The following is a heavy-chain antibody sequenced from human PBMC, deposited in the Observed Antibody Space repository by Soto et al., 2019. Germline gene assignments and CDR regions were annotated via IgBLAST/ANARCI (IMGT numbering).Heavy chain of an antibody. CDR2: AYH. D-gene: IGHD3-16*01. J-gene: IGHJ4*02. Sequence: SGPTLVNPTQTLTLTCTVSGFSLTAGGMSLGWIRQPPGKAPEWLALAYHQYKPSLQNRLTFTDDDSKNQLVVTLTTEVPADTAAYYCTLRHSSSLGPIYWGQGIQVTVSS. CDR3: TLRHSSSLGPIY. V-gene: IGHV2-5*01. CDR1: GFSLTAGGMS.